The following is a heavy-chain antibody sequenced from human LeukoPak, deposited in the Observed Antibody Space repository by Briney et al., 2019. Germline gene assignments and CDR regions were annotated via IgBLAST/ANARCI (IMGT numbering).Heavy chain of an antibody. CDR3: ARGGSSSWYEAFDH. D-gene: IGHD6-13*01. J-gene: IGHJ4*02. CDR2: IYPGDSDT. Sequence: GESLKISCKGSGYSFTSYWIGWVRQMPGKGLEWMGIIYPGDSDTRYSPSFQGQVTISADKSTSTASLQWSSLKASDNGMYYCARGGSSSWYEAFDHWGQGTLVTASS. V-gene: IGHV5-51*01. CDR1: GYSFTSYW.